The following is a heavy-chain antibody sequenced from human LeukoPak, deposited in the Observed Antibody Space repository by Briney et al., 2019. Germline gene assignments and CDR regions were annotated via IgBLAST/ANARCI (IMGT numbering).Heavy chain of an antibody. CDR3: ASGGATPFDY. CDR1: GGSISSGGYY. Sequence: SQTLSLTCTVSGGSISSGGYYWSWIRQHPGKGLEWIGYIYYSGSTNYNPSLKSRVTISVDTSKNQFSLKLSSVTAADTAVYYCASGGATPFDYWGQGTLVTVSS. V-gene: IGHV4-31*03. D-gene: IGHD1-26*01. J-gene: IGHJ4*02. CDR2: IYYSGST.